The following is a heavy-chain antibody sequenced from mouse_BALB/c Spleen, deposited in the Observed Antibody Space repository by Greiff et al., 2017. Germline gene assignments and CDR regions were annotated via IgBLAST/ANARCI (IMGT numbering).Heavy chain of an antibody. CDR3: ARGGIRYDGYFDV. V-gene: IGHV3-2*02. CDR2: ISYSGST. J-gene: IGHJ1*01. CDR1: GYSITSDYA. Sequence: EVHLVESGPGLVKPSQSLSLTCTVTGYSITSDYAWNWIRQFPGNKLEWMGYISYSGSTSYNPSLKSRISITRDTSKNQFFLQLNSVTTEDTATYYCARGGIRYDGYFDVWGAGTTVTVSS. D-gene: IGHD2-14*01.